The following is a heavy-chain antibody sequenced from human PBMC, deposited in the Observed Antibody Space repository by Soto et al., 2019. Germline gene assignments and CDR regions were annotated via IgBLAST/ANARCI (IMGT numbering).Heavy chain of an antibody. Sequence: GASVKVSCKASGYTFTSYAMHWVRQAPGQRLEWMGWINAGNGNTKYSQKFQGRVTITGDTSASTAYMELSSLRSEDTAVYYCARAILPLDGLSGSWFDPWGQGTLVTVSS. V-gene: IGHV1-3*01. D-gene: IGHD2-2*02. J-gene: IGHJ5*02. CDR3: ARAILPLDGLSGSWFDP. CDR2: INAGNGNT. CDR1: GYTFTSYA.